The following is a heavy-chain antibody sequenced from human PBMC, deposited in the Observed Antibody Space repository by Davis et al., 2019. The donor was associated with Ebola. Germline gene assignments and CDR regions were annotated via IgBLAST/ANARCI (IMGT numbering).Heavy chain of an antibody. CDR2: ISYDGSNK. Sequence: PGGSLRLSCAASGFTFSSYAMHWVRQAPGKGLEWVAVISYDGSNKYYADSVKGRFTISRDNSKNTLYLQMNSLRAEDTAVYYCAKDRSFRRLYLQLYYYYYGMDVWGQGTTVTVSS. D-gene: IGHD2-8*01. J-gene: IGHJ6*02. CDR3: AKDRSFRRLYLQLYYYYYGMDV. V-gene: IGHV3-30-3*01. CDR1: GFTFSSYA.